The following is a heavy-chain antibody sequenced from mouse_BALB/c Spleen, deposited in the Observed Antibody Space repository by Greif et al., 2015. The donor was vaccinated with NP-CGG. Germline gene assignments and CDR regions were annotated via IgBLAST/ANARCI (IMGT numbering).Heavy chain of an antibody. CDR1: GFTFSSYT. CDR2: ISSGGGNT. CDR3: ASFYDRVTPYYFDY. Sequence: EVKVVESGGGLVKPGGSLKLSCAASGFTFSSYTMSWVRQTPEKRLEWVATISSGGGNTYYPDSVKGRFTISRDNAKNNLYLQMSSLRSEDTALYYCASFYDRVTPYYFDYWGQGTTLTVSS. D-gene: IGHD2-12*01. J-gene: IGHJ2*01. V-gene: IGHV5-9*03.